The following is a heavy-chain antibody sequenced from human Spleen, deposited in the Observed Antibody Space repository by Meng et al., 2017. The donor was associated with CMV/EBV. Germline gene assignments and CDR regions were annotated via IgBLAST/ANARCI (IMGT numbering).Heavy chain of an antibody. J-gene: IGHJ4*02. V-gene: IGHV3-53*01. CDR2: IYSGGST. CDR3: ATLDH. Sequence: PGRSLRLSCEASGFTFSGNYMSWVRQAAGKGLEWVSVIYSGGSTDYADSVRGRFTISRDNSKNTLYLQMNSLRAEDTAVYYCATLDHWGQGTVVTVSS. CDR1: GFTFSGNY.